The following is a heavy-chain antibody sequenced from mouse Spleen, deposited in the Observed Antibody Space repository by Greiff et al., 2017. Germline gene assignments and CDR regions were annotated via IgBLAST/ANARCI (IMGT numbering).Heavy chain of an antibody. CDR1: GFTFSSYA. CDR2: ISSGGSYT. J-gene: IGHJ2*01. Sequence: DVKLVESGGGLVKPGGSLKLSCAASGFTFSSYAMSWVRQTPEKRLEWVATISSGGSYTYYPDSVKGRFTISRDNAKNTLYLQMSSLRSEDTAMYYCARVGITTFDDWGQGTTLTVSS. D-gene: IGHD2-4*01. V-gene: IGHV5-9-1*01. CDR3: ARVGITTFDD.